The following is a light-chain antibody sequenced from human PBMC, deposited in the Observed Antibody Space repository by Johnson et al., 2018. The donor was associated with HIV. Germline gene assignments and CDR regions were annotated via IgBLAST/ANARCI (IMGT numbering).Light chain of an antibody. Sequence: QSLLTQPPSVSAAPGQKVTISCSGNSCDIGNNYVSSHQQLPGTAPKLLIYDNKKRPSGIPDRISGSKSGTSATLGITGLQTGDEAEYYLGTWDSRLGAGHVFGTGTKVTVL. V-gene: IGLV1-51*01. CDR2: DNK. J-gene: IGLJ1*01. CDR1: SCDIGNNY. CDR3: GTWDSRLGAGHV.